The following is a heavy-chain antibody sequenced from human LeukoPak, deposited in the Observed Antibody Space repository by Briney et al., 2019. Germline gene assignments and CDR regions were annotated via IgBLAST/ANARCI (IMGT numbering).Heavy chain of an antibody. J-gene: IGHJ3*02. CDR2: IYTSGST. CDR1: GGSISSNSYY. Sequence: SQTLSLTCTVSGGSISSNSYYWSWIRQPAGKGLEWIGRIYTSGSTNYNPSLKSRVTISADTSKNQFSLQLTSVTAADTAVYYCARGWGIAVAGTWDAFDIWGQGTMVTVSS. V-gene: IGHV4-61*02. D-gene: IGHD6-19*01. CDR3: ARGWGIAVAGTWDAFDI.